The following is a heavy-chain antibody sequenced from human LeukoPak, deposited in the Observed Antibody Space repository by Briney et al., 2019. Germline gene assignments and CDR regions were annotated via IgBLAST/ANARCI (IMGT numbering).Heavy chain of an antibody. D-gene: IGHD3-22*01. CDR3: ASLPTVYSRGYLAL. J-gene: IGHJ4*02. Sequence: SETLSLTCAVSGGSINSSSYYWGWIRQPPGKGLEWIGSIYYGGSTYYNPSLKSRVTISVDMSKNQFSLKLSSVTAADTAVYYCASLPTVYSRGYLALWGQGTLVTVSS. V-gene: IGHV4-39*07. CDR1: GGSINSSSYY. CDR2: IYYGGST.